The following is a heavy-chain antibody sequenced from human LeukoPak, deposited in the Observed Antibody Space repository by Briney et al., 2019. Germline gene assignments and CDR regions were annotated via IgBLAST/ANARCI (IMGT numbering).Heavy chain of an antibody. CDR2: IRYDGSNK. V-gene: IGHV3-30*02. D-gene: IGHD5-12*01. CDR3: AKARGYSGGEPDY. Sequence: GGSLRLSCAASGFTFSSYGMHWVRQAPGKGLEWVAFIRYDGSNKYYADSVKGRFTISRDNSKNTLYLQMNSLRAEDTAVYYCAKARGYSGGEPDYWGQGTLVTVSS. J-gene: IGHJ4*02. CDR1: GFTFSSYG.